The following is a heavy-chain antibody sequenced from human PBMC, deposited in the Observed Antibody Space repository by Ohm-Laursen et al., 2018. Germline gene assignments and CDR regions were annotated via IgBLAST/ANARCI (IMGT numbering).Heavy chain of an antibody. J-gene: IGHJ6*02. CDR3: AKDLLAAPDYYGMDV. CDR1: GFTFGNYA. D-gene: IGHD6-13*01. CDR2: INWNSGDI. Sequence: SLRLSCAASGFTFGNYAMHWVRQTPGKGLEWVATINWNSGDIGYGDSVKGRFTISRDNARSSLDLQMNSLRVEDTALYYCAKDLLAAPDYYGMDVWGQGTTVTVSS. V-gene: IGHV3-9*01.